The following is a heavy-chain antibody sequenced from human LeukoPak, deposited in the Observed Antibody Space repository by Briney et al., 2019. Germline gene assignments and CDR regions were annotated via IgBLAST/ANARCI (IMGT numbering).Heavy chain of an antibody. J-gene: IGHJ4*02. CDR3: ASLDFWSGYPSFDY. CDR1: GFTFSSYA. CDR2: ISGSGGST. D-gene: IGHD3-3*01. Sequence: GGSLRLSCAASGFTFSSYAMSWVRQAPGKGLEWVSAISGSGGSTYYADSVKGRFTISRDNSKNTLYLQMNSLRAEDTAVYYCASLDFWSGYPSFDYWGQGTLVTVPS. V-gene: IGHV3-23*01.